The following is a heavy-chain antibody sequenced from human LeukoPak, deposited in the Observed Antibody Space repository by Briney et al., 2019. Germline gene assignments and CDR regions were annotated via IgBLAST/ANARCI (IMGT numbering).Heavy chain of an antibody. CDR1: GYTFTSHS. D-gene: IGHD3-10*01. V-gene: IGHV7-4-1*02. J-gene: IGHJ3*02. CDR3: ASRSVPLSTHDAFDI. Sequence: ASVKVSCKASGYTFTSHSINWLRQAPGQGLEWMGWITTNTGNPTYAQGFTGRFVFSLDTSVSTAYLQISSLKAEDTAVYYCASRSVPLSTHDAFDIWGQGTMVTVSS. CDR2: ITTNTGNP.